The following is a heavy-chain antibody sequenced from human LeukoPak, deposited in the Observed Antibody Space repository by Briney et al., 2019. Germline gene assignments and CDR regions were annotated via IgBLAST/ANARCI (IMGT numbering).Heavy chain of an antibody. J-gene: IGHJ6*03. V-gene: IGHV3-48*03. CDR3: ARGIYYYYMDV. D-gene: IGHD2-15*01. CDR1: GFTFSTYE. Sequence: GGSLRLSCAASGFTFSTYEMNWVRQAPGKGLEWVSHISSSGSTIYYADSVKGRFTISRDDAKNSLYLQMNSLRAEDTAVYYCARGIYYYYMDVWGKGTTVTVSS. CDR2: ISSSGSTI.